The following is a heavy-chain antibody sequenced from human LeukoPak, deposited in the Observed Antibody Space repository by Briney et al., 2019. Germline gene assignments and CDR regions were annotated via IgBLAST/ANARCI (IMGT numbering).Heavy chain of an antibody. V-gene: IGHV1-46*01. Sequence: ASVKVSCKASGYTFTNYYMHWVRQAPGQGLEWMGIINPSGGSTSYAQKFQGRVTMTRDMSTSTVYMELSSLRSEDTAVYYCARDGRDTAMVDADAFDIWGQGTMVTVSS. D-gene: IGHD5-18*01. CDR1: GYTFTNYY. CDR2: INPSGGST. J-gene: IGHJ3*02. CDR3: ARDGRDTAMVDADAFDI.